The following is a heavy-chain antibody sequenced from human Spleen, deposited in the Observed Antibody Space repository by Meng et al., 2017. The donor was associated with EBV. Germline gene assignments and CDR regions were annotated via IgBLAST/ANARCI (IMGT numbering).Heavy chain of an antibody. CDR1: GYTLSSHV. Sequence: VHVVQSRGEVKTPGASVKVSCKASGYTLSSHVINWVRQAAGQGLEWMGWMNPNNGDTGYAQKFQGRVTMTRDTSINTAYMELSSLRSDDTAVYYCARDVLGGDCISWGQGTLVTVSS. J-gene: IGHJ5*02. CDR3: ARDVLGGDCIS. CDR2: MNPNNGDT. V-gene: IGHV1-8*01. D-gene: IGHD2-21*02.